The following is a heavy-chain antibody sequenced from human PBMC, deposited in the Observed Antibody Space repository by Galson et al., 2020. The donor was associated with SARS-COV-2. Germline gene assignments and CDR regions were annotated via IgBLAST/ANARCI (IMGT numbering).Heavy chain of an antibody. Sequence: GESLKISCIASGFTFSYRFMDWVRQAPGKGLEWVARVRSKTRTHTTEYAESVIGRFTISRDDSKNSVHLQMNSLTTEDTAVYYCARDWNGAGDDWGQGTLVTVSS. J-gene: IGHJ4*02. CDR1: GFTFSYRF. V-gene: IGHV3-72*01. D-gene: IGHD1-1*01. CDR2: VRSKTRTHTT. CDR3: ARDWNGAGDD.